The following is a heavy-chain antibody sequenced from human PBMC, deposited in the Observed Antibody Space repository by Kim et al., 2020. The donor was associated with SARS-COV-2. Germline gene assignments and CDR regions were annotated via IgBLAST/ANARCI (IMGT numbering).Heavy chain of an antibody. V-gene: IGHV1-2*06. D-gene: IGHD3-3*01. Sequence: ASVKVSCKASGYTFTGYYMHWVRQAPGQGLEWMGRINPNSGGTNYAQKFQGRVTMTRDTSISTAYMELSRLRSDDTAVYYCAREGEYDFWSGYLTGGRFDPWGQGTLVTVSS. CDR1: GYTFTGYY. CDR2: INPNSGGT. J-gene: IGHJ5*02. CDR3: AREGEYDFWSGYLTGGRFDP.